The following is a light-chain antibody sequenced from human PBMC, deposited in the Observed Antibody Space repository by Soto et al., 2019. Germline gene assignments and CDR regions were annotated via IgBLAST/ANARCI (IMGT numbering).Light chain of an antibody. Sequence: SYELTQPPSVSVSPGQTASITCSGDKLGDKYACWYQQKPGKSPVLVIYQDNKRPSGIPERFSGSNSGNTATLTISGTQAMDEADYYCQAWDSTTAVFGTGTNLTVL. V-gene: IGLV3-1*01. CDR2: QDN. CDR1: KLGDKY. CDR3: QAWDSTTAV. J-gene: IGLJ1*01.